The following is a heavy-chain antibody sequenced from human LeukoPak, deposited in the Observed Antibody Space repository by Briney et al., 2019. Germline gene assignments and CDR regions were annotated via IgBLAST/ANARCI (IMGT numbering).Heavy chain of an antibody. V-gene: IGHV3-23*01. CDR3: AKRPLRSTSYYYFDN. Sequence: GGSLRLSCAASGFAFSSYAMSWVRQAPGKGLEWVSTISGSGGSTDYADPVKGRFTISRDNSKNTLYLQMNNLRAEDTAVYYCAKRPLRSTSYYYFDNWGQGTLVTVSS. CDR1: GFAFSSYA. CDR2: ISGSGGST. D-gene: IGHD2-2*01. J-gene: IGHJ4*02.